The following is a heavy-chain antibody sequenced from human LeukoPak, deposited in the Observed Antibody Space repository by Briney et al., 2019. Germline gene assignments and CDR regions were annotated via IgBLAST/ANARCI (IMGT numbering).Heavy chain of an antibody. CDR1: GGTFSSYA. D-gene: IGHD5-18*01. CDR3: ARDVDTAMVTPLANRRTHENYYYYGMDV. CDR2: IIPIFGTA. V-gene: IGHV1-69*13. J-gene: IGHJ6*02. Sequence: GASVKVSCKASGGTFSSYAISWVRQAPGQGLEWMGGIIPIFGTANYAQKFQGRVTITADESTSTAYMELSSLRSEDTAVYYCARDVDTAMVTPLANRRTHENYYYYGMDVWGQGTTVTVSS.